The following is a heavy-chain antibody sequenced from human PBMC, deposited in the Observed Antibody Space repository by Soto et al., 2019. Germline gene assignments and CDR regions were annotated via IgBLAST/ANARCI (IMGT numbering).Heavy chain of an antibody. CDR3: ARDLKRYYDSSGYGYYYYGMDV. V-gene: IGHV1-69*13. CDR2: IIPIFGTA. D-gene: IGHD3-22*01. Sequence: SVKVSFKASGGTFSSYAISWVRQAPGQGLEWMGGIIPIFGTANYAQKFQGRVTITADESTSTAYMELSSLRSEDTAVYYCARDLKRYYDSSGYGYYYYGMDVWGQGTTVTVSS. J-gene: IGHJ6*02. CDR1: GGTFSSYA.